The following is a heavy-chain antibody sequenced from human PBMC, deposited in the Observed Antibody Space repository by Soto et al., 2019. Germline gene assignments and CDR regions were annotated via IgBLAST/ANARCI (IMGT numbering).Heavy chain of an antibody. CDR2: INHSGST. Sequence: SETMSLTCAVYGGSFSGYYWSWIRQHPGKGLEWIGYINHSGSTNYNPSLKSRVTISVDTSKNQFSLKLSSVTAADTAVYYCARDCSGGSCNNFDYWGQGTLVTVSS. J-gene: IGHJ4*02. D-gene: IGHD2-15*01. CDR1: GGSFSGYY. V-gene: IGHV4-34*01. CDR3: ARDCSGGSCNNFDY.